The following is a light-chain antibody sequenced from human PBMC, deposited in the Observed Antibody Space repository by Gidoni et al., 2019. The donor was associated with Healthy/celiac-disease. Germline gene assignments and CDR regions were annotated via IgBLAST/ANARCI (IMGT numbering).Light chain of an antibody. V-gene: IGKV1-33*01. CDR3: QQYDNHAIT. CDR2: DAS. Sequence: DIQLTHSPSSLSASVGDRVTITCQASQDISNYLTWYQQKPGKAPKLLIYDASNLETGVPSRFSGSGSGTDFTFTISSLQPEDIATYYCQQYDNHAITFGRGTKVEIK. CDR1: QDISNY. J-gene: IGKJ4*01.